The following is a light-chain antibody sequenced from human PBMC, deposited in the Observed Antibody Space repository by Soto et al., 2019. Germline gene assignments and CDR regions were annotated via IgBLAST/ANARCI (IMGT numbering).Light chain of an antibody. Sequence: QSALTQPPSASGSPGQSVTISCTGTSSDIGDSNYVSWYQQHPGKAPKLMIYEVSQRPSGVPDRFSGSKSGNTASLTVSGLQAEDEADYYCSSYAGSNNYVFGTGTKLTVL. CDR1: SSDIGDSNY. J-gene: IGLJ1*01. CDR2: EVS. V-gene: IGLV2-8*01. CDR3: SSYAGSNNYV.